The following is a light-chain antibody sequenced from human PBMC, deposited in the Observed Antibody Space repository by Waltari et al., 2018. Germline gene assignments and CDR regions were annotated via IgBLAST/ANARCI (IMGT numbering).Light chain of an antibody. V-gene: IGLV2-23*02. J-gene: IGLJ3*02. CDR2: EVN. CDR3: CSYAGTTSWL. CDR1: SSDVGDYNL. Sequence: QSALTQAASVSGSPGQSITISCTGTSSDVGDYNLVSWYQQHAGQVPKLIIYEVNKRPSGFSTRFSGSRSGNTASLTISGLQAEDEATYFCCSYAGTTSWLFGGGTKVTVL.